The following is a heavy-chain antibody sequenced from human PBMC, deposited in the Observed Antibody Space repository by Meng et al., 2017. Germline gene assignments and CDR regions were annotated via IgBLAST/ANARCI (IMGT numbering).Heavy chain of an antibody. J-gene: IGHJ2*01. V-gene: IGHV1-18*04. CDR3: ARAQYGDNSQDYWYFDL. D-gene: IGHD4-23*01. Sequence: ASVKVSCKASGYTSTSYGISWVRQAPGQGLEWMGWISAYNGNTNYAQKLQGRVTMTTDTSTSTAYMELRSLRSDDTAVYYCARAQYGDNSQDYWYFDLWGRGTLVTVSS. CDR1: GYTSTSYG. CDR2: ISAYNGNT.